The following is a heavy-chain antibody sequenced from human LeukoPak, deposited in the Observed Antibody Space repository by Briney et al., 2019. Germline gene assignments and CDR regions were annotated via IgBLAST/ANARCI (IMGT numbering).Heavy chain of an antibody. CDR3: ARDREVGTTRKYFDY. CDR1: GYTFTSYD. D-gene: IGHD1-26*01. CDR2: INPSDGSI. V-gene: IGHV1-46*01. J-gene: IGHJ4*02. Sequence: EASVKVSCKASGYTFTSYDINWVRQAPGQGLEWMGMINPSDGSITYAQRFRGRVTMTRDTSTSAVYMDLSSLSSEDTAVYYCARDREVGTTRKYFDYWGQGTLVTVSS.